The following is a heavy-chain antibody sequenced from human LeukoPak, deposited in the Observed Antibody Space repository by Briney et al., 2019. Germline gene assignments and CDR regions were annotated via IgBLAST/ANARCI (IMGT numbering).Heavy chain of an antibody. Sequence: GGSLRLSCAASGFTFSNYDMIWVRQAPGKGLEWVSYISRTSHTIYYADSVKGRFTISRDNAKNSLYLQMNSLRVEDTAVYSCARYLGGWSFGYWGQGTLVTVSS. CDR3: ARYLGGWSFGY. J-gene: IGHJ4*02. CDR1: GFTFSNYD. V-gene: IGHV3-48*01. CDR2: ISRTSHTI. D-gene: IGHD6-19*01.